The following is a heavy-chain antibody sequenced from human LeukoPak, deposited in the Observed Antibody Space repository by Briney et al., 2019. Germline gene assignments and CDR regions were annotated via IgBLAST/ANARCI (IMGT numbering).Heavy chain of an antibody. CDR2: IKHSGST. CDR3: ASGYGDWYFDL. V-gene: IGHV4-34*01. D-gene: IGHD3-10*01. Sequence: SETLSLTCAVYGGTFSGYYWSWIRQPPGKGLEWIGEIKHSGSTNYNPSLKSRVTISVDTSKNQFSLKLSSVTAADTAVYYCASGYGDWYFDLWGRGTLVTVSS. CDR1: GGTFSGYY. J-gene: IGHJ2*01.